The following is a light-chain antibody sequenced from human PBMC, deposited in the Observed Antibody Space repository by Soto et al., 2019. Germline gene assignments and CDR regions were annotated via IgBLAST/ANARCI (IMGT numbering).Light chain of an antibody. J-gene: IGKJ1*01. Sequence: DIVLTQSPATLSLSPGERATLSCRASQSVGTYLVWYQHKPGQAPRLLIHDVSNRATGIPARFSGSGSGTDFTLTIGSLEPEDFAVYYCHQRRDWPRTFGQGTKVEIK. V-gene: IGKV3-11*01. CDR3: HQRRDWPRT. CDR2: DVS. CDR1: QSVGTY.